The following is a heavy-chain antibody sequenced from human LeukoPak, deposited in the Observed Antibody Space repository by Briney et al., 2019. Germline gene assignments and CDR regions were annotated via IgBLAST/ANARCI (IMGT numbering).Heavy chain of an antibody. CDR1: GFPFSTYA. J-gene: IGHJ4*02. V-gene: IGHV3-48*01. Sequence: GGSLRLSCAAFGFPFSTYAMNWVRQAPGKGLEWISYISTGSSIIYYTDSVKGRFTVSRDNAKNSLYLQMNSLRAEDTAVYYCARVPDDFWSGYFFDYWGQGTLVTVSS. D-gene: IGHD3-3*01. CDR2: ISTGSSII. CDR3: ARVPDDFWSGYFFDY.